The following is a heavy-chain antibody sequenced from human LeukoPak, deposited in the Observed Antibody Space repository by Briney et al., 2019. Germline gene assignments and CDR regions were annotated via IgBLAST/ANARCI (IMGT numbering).Heavy chain of an antibody. Sequence: GRSLRLSCAATGFSFGGYALHWVRQAPGKGLEWVASISWNSGDIVHADSVKGRFTISRDNAKNSLYLQMDSLRTEDTALYYCVKSGGYATAIRYFDLWGRGTLVTVSS. CDR3: VKSGGYATAIRYFDL. CDR2: ISWNSGDI. D-gene: IGHD2-21*02. J-gene: IGHJ2*01. CDR1: GFSFGGYA. V-gene: IGHV3-9*01.